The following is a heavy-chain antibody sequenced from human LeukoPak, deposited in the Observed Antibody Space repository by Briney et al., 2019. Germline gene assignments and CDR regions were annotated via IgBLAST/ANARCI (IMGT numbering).Heavy chain of an antibody. CDR3: ARENRFLEWLQHQWFDP. D-gene: IGHD3-3*01. V-gene: IGHV1-69*01. J-gene: IGHJ5*02. CDR1: GGTFSSYA. Sequence: ASVKVSCKASGGTFSSYAISWVRQAPGQGLEWMGGIIPIFGTANYAQKFQGRVTITADESTSTAYMELSSLRSEDTAVYYCARENRFLEWLQHQWFDPWGQGTLVTVSS. CDR2: IIPIFGTA.